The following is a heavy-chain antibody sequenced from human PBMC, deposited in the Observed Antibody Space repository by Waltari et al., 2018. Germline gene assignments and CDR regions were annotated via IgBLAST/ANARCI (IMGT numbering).Heavy chain of an antibody. Sequence: QVQLQESGPGLVKPSETLSLTCAVSGYSISSGYYWGWIRQPPGKGLEWIGSIYHSGSTYYNPSLKSRVTRSVDTSKNQFARKLSAVTAADSAVYYCASSGGGYFQHWGQGTLVTVSS. V-gene: IGHV4-38-2*01. CDR2: IYHSGST. CDR1: GYSISSGYY. D-gene: IGHD1-26*01. CDR3: ASSGGGYFQH. J-gene: IGHJ1*01.